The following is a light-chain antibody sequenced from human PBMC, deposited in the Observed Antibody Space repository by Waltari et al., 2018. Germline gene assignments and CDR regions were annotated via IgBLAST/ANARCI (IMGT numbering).Light chain of an antibody. Sequence: SSVLTQAPSVSVALGQTATITCGGDNIGGRSVHWYQQRPGRAPVLVVYLNSDRPSGIPDRFSGSKSGNAATLTISRVEAGDEADYYCHVWDGKTVMFGGGTKLTVL. V-gene: IGLV3-21*02. CDR1: NIGGRS. CDR2: LNS. CDR3: HVWDGKTVM. J-gene: IGLJ3*02.